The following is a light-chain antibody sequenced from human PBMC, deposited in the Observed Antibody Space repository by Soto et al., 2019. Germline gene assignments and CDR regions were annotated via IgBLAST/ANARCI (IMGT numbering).Light chain of an antibody. CDR1: TSDVGGYNL. CDR2: EGT. J-gene: IGLJ1*01. Sequence: QSALTQPASVSGSPGQSITISCSGTTSDVGGYNLVSWYQQHTAKAPKLLIYEGTQRPSGVSSRFSGSKSGNTASLTISGLQAEDEADYSCCSYASSSSYVFGTGTKLTVL. V-gene: IGLV2-23*01. CDR3: CSYASSSSYV.